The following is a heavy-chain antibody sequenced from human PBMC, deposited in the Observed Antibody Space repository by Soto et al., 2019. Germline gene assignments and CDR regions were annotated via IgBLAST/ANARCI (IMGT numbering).Heavy chain of an antibody. D-gene: IGHD3-22*01. J-gene: IGHJ6*02. Sequence: PGGSLRLSCAASGFTFSGSAMHWVRQASGKGLEWVGRIRSKANSYATAYAASVKGRFTISRDDSKNTAYLQMNSLKTEDTAVYYCTRHPWDYYDSSGTYGMDAWGQGTTVTVSS. V-gene: IGHV3-73*01. CDR2: IRSKANSYAT. CDR3: TRHPWDYYDSSGTYGMDA. CDR1: GFTFSGSA.